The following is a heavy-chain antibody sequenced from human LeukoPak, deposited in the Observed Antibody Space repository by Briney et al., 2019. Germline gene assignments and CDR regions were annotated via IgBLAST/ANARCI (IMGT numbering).Heavy chain of an antibody. D-gene: IGHD3-10*01. J-gene: IGHJ6*02. CDR1: GFTFSSYA. CDR3: AKGLLWFGELLFSRLFYGMDV. CDR2: ISGSGGST. V-gene: IGHV3-23*01. Sequence: GGSLRLSCAASGFTFSSYAMCWVRQAPGKGLEWVSAISGSGGSTYYADSVKGRFTISRDNSKNTLYLQMNSLRAEDTAVYYCAKGLLWFGELLFSRLFYGMDVWGQGTTVTVSS.